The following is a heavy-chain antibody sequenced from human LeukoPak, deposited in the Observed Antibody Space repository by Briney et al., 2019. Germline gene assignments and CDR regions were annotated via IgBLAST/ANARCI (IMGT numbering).Heavy chain of an antibody. CDR2: IYYSGST. Sequence: KTSETLSLTCTVSGGSISSYYWSWIRQPPGKGLEWIGYIYYSGSTNYNPSLKSRVTISVDTSKNQFSLKLSSVTAADTAVYYCARQRAPSSGYYPLFDYWGQGTLVTVSS. J-gene: IGHJ4*02. CDR1: GGSISSYY. D-gene: IGHD3-22*01. V-gene: IGHV4-59*08. CDR3: ARQRAPSSGYYPLFDY.